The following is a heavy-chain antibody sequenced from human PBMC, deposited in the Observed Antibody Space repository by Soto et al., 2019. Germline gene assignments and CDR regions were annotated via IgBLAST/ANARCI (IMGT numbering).Heavy chain of an antibody. D-gene: IGHD5-18*01. V-gene: IGHV4-59*08. CDR1: GGSISSYY. J-gene: IGHJ4*02. CDR3: VSGYPWVGFDY. Sequence: SETLSLTCTVSGGSISSYYWSWIRQPPGKGLEWIGYIYYSGSTNYNPSLKSRVTISVDTSKNQFSLKLSSVTAADTAVFYCVSGYPWVGFDYWGQGTLVTVSS. CDR2: IYYSGST.